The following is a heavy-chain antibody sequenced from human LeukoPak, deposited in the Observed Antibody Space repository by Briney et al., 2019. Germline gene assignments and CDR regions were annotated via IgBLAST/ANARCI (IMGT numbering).Heavy chain of an antibody. CDR1: GGSISSYY. CDR3: ATSIGGEEIDY. V-gene: IGHV4-59*01. J-gene: IGHJ4*02. Sequence: PSETLSLTCTVSGGSISSYYWSWIRQPPGKGLEWIGYIYYGGSTNYNPSLKSRVTISVDTSKNQFSLKLSSVTAADTAVYYCATSIGGEEIDYWGQGTLVTVSS. CDR2: IYYGGST. D-gene: IGHD3-10*01.